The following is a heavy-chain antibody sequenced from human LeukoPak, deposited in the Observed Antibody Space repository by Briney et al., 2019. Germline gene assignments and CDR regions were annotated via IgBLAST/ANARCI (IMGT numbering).Heavy chain of an antibody. CDR1: GGSISSSSYY. V-gene: IGHV4-39*07. CDR2: IYYSGST. J-gene: IGHJ6*03. Sequence: SETLSLTCTVSGGSISSSSYYWGWIRQPPGKGLEWIGSIYYSGSTYYNPSLKSRVTISVDTSKNQFSLKLSSVTAADTAVYYCARGYCSGGSCYSYYYYNYMDVWGEGTTVTVSS. D-gene: IGHD2-15*01. CDR3: ARGYCSGGSCYSYYYYNYMDV.